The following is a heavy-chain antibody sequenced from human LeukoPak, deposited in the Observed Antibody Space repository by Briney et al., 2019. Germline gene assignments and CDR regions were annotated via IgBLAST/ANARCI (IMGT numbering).Heavy chain of an antibody. D-gene: IGHD1-1*01. V-gene: IGHV1-18*01. Sequence: ASVKVSCKASGYTFTSFGISWVRQAPGQGLEWMGCSSAYNGNTNYAQKFQGRVTMTTDTSTSTAYMEVRSLRSEDTAVYYCAREFSNWNPHYWGQGTLVTVSS. J-gene: IGHJ4*02. CDR2: SSAYNGNT. CDR3: AREFSNWNPHY. CDR1: GYTFTSFG.